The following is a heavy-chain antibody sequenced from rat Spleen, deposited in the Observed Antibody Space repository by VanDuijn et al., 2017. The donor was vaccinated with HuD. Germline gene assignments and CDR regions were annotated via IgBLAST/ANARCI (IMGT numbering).Heavy chain of an antibody. CDR2: ISSGGST. CDR1: GFPLTSNG. V-gene: IGHV2S12*01. D-gene: IGHD4-6*01. CDR3: ARWADY. J-gene: IGHJ2*01. Sequence: QVQLKESGPGLVQPSQTLSLTCTVPGFPLTSNGVSWVRQPPGKGLEWIAAISSGGSTYYNSALKSRLSSSRDTSKSQVFLKMNSLQTEDTAMYFCARWADYWGQGVMVTVSS.